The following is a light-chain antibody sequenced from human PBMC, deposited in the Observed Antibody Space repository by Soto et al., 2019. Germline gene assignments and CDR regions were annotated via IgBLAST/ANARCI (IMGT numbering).Light chain of an antibody. J-gene: IGLJ3*02. Sequence: QSALTQPASVSGSPGQSIAISCTGTSSDVGGYNYVSWYQQHPGKTPNLMIYDVSNRPSWVSNRFSGSKSGNTASLTISGLQAEDEADYYCSSYTSSSTGVFGGGTKVTVL. CDR1: SSDVGGYNY. CDR3: SSYTSSSTGV. V-gene: IGLV2-14*01. CDR2: DVS.